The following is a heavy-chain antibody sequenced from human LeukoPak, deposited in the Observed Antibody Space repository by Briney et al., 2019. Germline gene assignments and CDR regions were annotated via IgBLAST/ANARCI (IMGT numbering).Heavy chain of an antibody. CDR2: ISSSSSTI. Sequence: GGSLRLSCAASGFTFSSYSMNWVRQAPGKGLEWVSYISSSSSTIYYADSVKGRFTISRDNAKNSLYLQMNSLRAEDTAVYYCARDQAQTWQLGPSRGGYDYWGQGTLVTVSS. CDR3: ARDQAQTWQLGPSRGGYDY. V-gene: IGHV3-48*01. J-gene: IGHJ4*02. CDR1: GFTFSSYS. D-gene: IGHD5-12*01.